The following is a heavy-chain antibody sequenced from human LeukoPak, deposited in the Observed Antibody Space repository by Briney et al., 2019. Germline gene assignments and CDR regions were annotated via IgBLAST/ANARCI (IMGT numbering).Heavy chain of an antibody. V-gene: IGHV1-2*02. J-gene: IGHJ3*02. CDR2: INPNTGDT. CDR3: ARGVYYYDTSGYDDAFDI. CDR1: GYTFTGYY. Sequence: ASVKVSCKASGYTFTGYYMHWVRQAPGQGLEWMGWINPNTGDTNYAQKFQGRVTMTRDTSISTGYMELSRLRSDDTAVYYCARGVYYYDTSGYDDAFDIWGQGTMVTVSS. D-gene: IGHD3-22*01.